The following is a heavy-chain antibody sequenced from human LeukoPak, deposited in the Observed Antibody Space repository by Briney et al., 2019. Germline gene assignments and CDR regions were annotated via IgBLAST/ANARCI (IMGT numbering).Heavy chain of an antibody. J-gene: IGHJ4*02. Sequence: ASVKVSCKASGYTFTGYYMHWVRQAPGQGLEWMGWINPNSGGTNYAQKFQGRVTMTRDTSISTAYMELSRLRSDDTAVYYCARELIVVVGDSFDYWGQGTLVTVSS. CDR2: INPNSGGT. CDR3: ARELIVVVGDSFDY. CDR1: GYTFTGYY. D-gene: IGHD3-22*01. V-gene: IGHV1-2*02.